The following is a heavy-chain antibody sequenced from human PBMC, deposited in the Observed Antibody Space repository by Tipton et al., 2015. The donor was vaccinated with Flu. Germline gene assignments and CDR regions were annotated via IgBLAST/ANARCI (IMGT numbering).Heavy chain of an antibody. J-gene: IGHJ6*02. CDR2: IYYSGGT. CDR1: DDSITYYY. Sequence: GLVKPSETLSLTCTVSDDSITYYYWSWIRQPPGQGLEWIGYIYYSGGTNYNPSLQSRLTISVDSSKNQLSLKLTSVTAADTAVYYCARARAPYYYYAMDVWGQGP. CDR3: ARARAPYYYYAMDV. V-gene: IGHV4-59*01. D-gene: IGHD3-10*01.